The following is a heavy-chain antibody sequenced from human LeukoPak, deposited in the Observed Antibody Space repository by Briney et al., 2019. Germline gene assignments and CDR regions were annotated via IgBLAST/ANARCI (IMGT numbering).Heavy chain of an antibody. CDR3: ARGEMRRGICSDTGCRRGYFFYGVDV. Sequence: KPSETLSLTCTVSGGSIGTYYWSWIRQSPGKGLEWIGEINHSGSINYTPSLKSRVTISVDTSNNRFSLNLSSVTAADTAVYYCARGEMRRGICSDTGCRRGYFFYGVDVWGQGTTVTVSS. CDR1: GGSIGTYY. D-gene: IGHD2-15*01. V-gene: IGHV4-34*01. CDR2: INHSGSI. J-gene: IGHJ6*02.